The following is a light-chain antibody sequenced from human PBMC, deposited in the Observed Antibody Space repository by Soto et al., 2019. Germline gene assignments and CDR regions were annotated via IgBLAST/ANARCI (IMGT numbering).Light chain of an antibody. CDR2: RAS. CDR3: QQYGSSTIT. CDR1: QSISSSN. V-gene: IGKV3-20*01. Sequence: EIVLTQSPGTLSLSPGERATLSCRASQSISSSNLAWYQQKPGQAPRLLIYRASSRATGIPDRFSGSGSGTDFTLTISRLEPEDFVVYYCQQYGSSTITFGQGTRLEIK. J-gene: IGKJ5*01.